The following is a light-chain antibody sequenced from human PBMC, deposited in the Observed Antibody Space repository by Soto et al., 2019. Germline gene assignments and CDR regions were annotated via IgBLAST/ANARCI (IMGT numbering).Light chain of an antibody. V-gene: IGKV3-15*01. CDR2: DAS. CDR3: QRYNNWPLYT. Sequence: EIVMTQSPATLSVSPGERATLSCRASQSVGGNLAWYQQRPGRAPRLLIYDASTRATDIPARFSGSGSGTEFTLTISSLQSEDFALYYCQRYNNWPLYTFGQGTKLEIK. CDR1: QSVGGN. J-gene: IGKJ2*01.